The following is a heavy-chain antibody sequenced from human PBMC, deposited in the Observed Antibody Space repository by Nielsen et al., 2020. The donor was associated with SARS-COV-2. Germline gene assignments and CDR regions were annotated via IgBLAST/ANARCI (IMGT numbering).Heavy chain of an antibody. CDR1: GGSISSYY. V-gene: IGHV4-59*12. CDR3: ARGYSGSYYAYFQH. J-gene: IGHJ1*01. Sequence: SETLSLTCTVSGGSISSYYWSWIRQPPGKGLEWIGYIYYSGSTYYNPSLESRVTISVDTSKNQFSLKLSSVTAADTAVYYCARGYSGSYYAYFQHWGQGTLVTVSS. D-gene: IGHD1-26*01. CDR2: IYYSGST.